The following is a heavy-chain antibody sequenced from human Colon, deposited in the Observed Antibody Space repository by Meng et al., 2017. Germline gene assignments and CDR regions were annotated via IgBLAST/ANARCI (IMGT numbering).Heavy chain of an antibody. CDR1: VDTVSNDSAT. V-gene: IGHV6-1*01. CDR3: ARGFLVRGFDS. J-gene: IGHJ4*02. CDR2: TYYRSKWNN. D-gene: IGHD3-3*01. Sequence: QVQLPQAGPRVVQPSQTLSPTGDISVDTVSNDSATWNWVRQSPSRGLEWMGRTYYRSKWNNDYAVSVKGRITINADTSTNQVSLQLNSVTPEDTAVYYCARGFLVRGFDSWGQGTLVTVSS.